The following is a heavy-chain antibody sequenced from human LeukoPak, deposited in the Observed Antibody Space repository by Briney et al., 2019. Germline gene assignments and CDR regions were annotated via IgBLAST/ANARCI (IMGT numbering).Heavy chain of an antibody. Sequence: ASVKVSCKASGYTFTRYGISWVRQAPGQGLEWMGWISVYNGNTNSTQKLQGRVTMTTDTSTSTAYMELRSLRSDDTAVYYCARNRGERNQNDVFDIGAQGKMAPVS. V-gene: IGHV1-18*01. CDR1: GYTFTRYG. J-gene: IGHJ3*02. CDR3: ARNRGERNQNDVFDI. CDR2: ISVYNGNT. D-gene: IGHD1-14*01.